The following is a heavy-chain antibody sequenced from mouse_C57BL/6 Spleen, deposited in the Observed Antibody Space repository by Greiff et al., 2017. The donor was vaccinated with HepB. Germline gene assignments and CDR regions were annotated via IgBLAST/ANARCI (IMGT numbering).Heavy chain of an antibody. Sequence: QVQLQQPGAELVKPGASVKVSCKASGYTFTSYWMHWVKQRPGQGLEWIGRIHPSDSDTNYNQKFKGKATLTVDKSSSTAYMQLSSLPSEDSAVYYCAGWLRGYAMDYWGQGTSVTVSS. CDR1: GYTFTSYW. J-gene: IGHJ4*01. CDR3: AGWLRGYAMDY. D-gene: IGHD2-3*01. CDR2: IHPSDSDT. V-gene: IGHV1-74*01.